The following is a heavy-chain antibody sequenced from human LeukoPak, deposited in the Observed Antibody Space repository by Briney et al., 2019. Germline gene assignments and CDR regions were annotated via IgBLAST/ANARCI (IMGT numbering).Heavy chain of an antibody. V-gene: IGHV4-39*01. CDR2: IYYSGST. CDR3: AVYDSSGYWFDY. J-gene: IGHJ4*02. CDR1: GGSISSSSYY. D-gene: IGHD3-22*01. Sequence: SETLSLTCTVSGGSISSSSYYWGWLRQPPGTGLEWIGSIYYSGSTYYNPSLKSRVTISVDTSKNQFSLKLSSVTAADTAVYYCAVYDSSGYWFDYWGQGTLVTVSS.